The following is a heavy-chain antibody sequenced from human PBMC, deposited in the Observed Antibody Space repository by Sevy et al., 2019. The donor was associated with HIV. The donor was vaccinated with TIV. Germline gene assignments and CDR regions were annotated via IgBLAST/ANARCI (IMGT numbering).Heavy chain of an antibody. V-gene: IGHV3-30-3*01. CDR1: GFTFSSYW. J-gene: IGHJ4*02. D-gene: IGHD3-3*01. CDR3: ARDPTQRGAYYDFWSGYFDY. Sequence: GGSLRLSCAASGFTFSSYWMSWVRQAPGKGLEWVAVISYDGSNKYYADSVKGRFTISRDDSKNTLYLRMNSLRNEDTAVYYCARDPTQRGAYYDFWSGYFDYWGQGTLVTVSS. CDR2: ISYDGSNK.